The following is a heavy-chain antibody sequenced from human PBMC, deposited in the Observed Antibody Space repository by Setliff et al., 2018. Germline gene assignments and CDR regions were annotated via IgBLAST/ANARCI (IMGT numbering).Heavy chain of an antibody. D-gene: IGHD1-26*01. CDR2: ISVYNGYI. J-gene: IGHJ3*01. CDR3: VREYSGGGLT. CDR1: GYSFTTYA. V-gene: IGHV1-18*01. Sequence: ASVKVSCKASGYSFTTYAMSWMRQAPGQGLEWMGWISVYNGYIVYAQKLQGRVTMTTDTSTNTVYMELRSLRSDDTAVYFCVREYSGGGLTWGQGTMVTVSS.